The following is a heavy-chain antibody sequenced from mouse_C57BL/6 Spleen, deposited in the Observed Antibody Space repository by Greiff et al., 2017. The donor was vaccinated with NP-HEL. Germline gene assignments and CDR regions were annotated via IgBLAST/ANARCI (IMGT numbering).Heavy chain of an antibody. CDR1: GYTFTSYW. CDR3: ARYYGSSGYFDV. J-gene: IGHJ1*03. Sequence: QVQLQQSGAELVKPGASVKMSCKASGYTFTSYWITWVKQRPGQGLEWIGEIYPGSGSTNYNEKFKSKATLTVDTSSSTAYMQLSSLTSEDSAVYYCARYYGSSGYFDVWGTGTTVTVSS. V-gene: IGHV1-55*01. D-gene: IGHD1-1*01. CDR2: IYPGSGST.